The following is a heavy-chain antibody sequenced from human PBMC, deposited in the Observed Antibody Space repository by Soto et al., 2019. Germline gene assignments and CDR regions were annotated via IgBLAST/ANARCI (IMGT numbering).Heavy chain of an antibody. CDR1: GGFVTSGSYY. V-gene: IGHV4-34*01. D-gene: IGHD6-6*01. CDR3: AGSIAARPWTVDY. Sequence: SETLSLTCAVYGGFVTSGSYYWSWIRQPPGKGLEWIGEMSHSGGTHFNPSLKSRVTISVDTSKNQFTLKMSSVTAADTALYYCAGSIAARPWTVDYWGQGTLVTVSS. J-gene: IGHJ4*02. CDR2: MSHSGGT.